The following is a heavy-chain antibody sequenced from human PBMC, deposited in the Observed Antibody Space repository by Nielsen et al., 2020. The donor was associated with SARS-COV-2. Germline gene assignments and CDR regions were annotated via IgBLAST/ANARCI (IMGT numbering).Heavy chain of an antibody. V-gene: IGHV3-7*01. J-gene: IGHJ4*02. CDR1: GFTFSSYW. CDR3: AKDRGGSGDYDFDY. CDR2: IKQDGSEK. Sequence: GESLKISCAASGFTFSSYWMSWVRQAPGKGLEWVANIKQDGSEKYYADSVKGRFTISRDNSKNTLYLQMNSLRAEDTAVYYCAKDRGGSGDYDFDYWGQGTLVTVSS. D-gene: IGHD4-17*01.